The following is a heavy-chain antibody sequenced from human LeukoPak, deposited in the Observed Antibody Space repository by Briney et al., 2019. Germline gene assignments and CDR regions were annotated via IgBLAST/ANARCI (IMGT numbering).Heavy chain of an antibody. Sequence: GGSLRLSCAASGFTFSSYWMHWVRQAPGKGLVWVSRINSDGSSTTYADFVKGRFTISRDNAKNTLYLQMSSLRAEDTAMYYCASGPSSGFYYTLGYWGQGTLVTVSS. D-gene: IGHD3-22*01. CDR2: INSDGSST. CDR3: ASGPSSGFYYTLGY. CDR1: GFTFSSYW. V-gene: IGHV3-74*01. J-gene: IGHJ4*02.